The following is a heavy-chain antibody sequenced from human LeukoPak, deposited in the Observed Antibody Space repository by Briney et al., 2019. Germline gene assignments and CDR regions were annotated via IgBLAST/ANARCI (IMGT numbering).Heavy chain of an antibody. CDR1: GGSISSYY. CDR3: ARGEGITIFGVVRYYFDY. CDR2: IYYSGST. Sequence: SETLSLTCTVSGGSISSYYWSWIRQPPGKGLEWIGYIYYSGSTNYNPSLKSRVTISVDTSKNQFSLKLSSVTAADTAVYYCARGEGITIFGVVRYYFDYWGRGTLVAVSS. V-gene: IGHV4-59*01. J-gene: IGHJ4*02. D-gene: IGHD3-3*01.